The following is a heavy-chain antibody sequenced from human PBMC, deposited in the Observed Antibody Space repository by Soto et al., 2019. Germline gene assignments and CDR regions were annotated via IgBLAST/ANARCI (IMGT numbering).Heavy chain of an antibody. CDR1: GYTFASSG. D-gene: IGHD3-10*01. J-gene: IGHJ4*02. CDR3: ARVYGSGTQSAFFFDY. V-gene: IGHV1-18*04. CDR2: ISAYKRNT. Sequence: QVQLVQSGAEVKKPGASVKVSCKTSGYTFASSGISWVRQAPGQGLEWMGCISAYKRNTNYAQKLQGRLTITTDSSTSTAYMELRSLRSDATAVYYCARVYGSGTQSAFFFDYWGQGTLVTVSS.